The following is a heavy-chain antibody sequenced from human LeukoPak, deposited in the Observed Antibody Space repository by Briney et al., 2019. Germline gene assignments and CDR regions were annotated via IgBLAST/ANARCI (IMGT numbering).Heavy chain of an antibody. CDR3: ATSLSRLDYFDY. CDR1: AYSCPNVD. Sequence: ASVTISCETSAYSCPNVDINWMRHTTGPGRMWMGWMKPTSGHAGSARKFRGRVTMPWNTSISTAYMELSSLTSDDTAVYYCATSLSRLDYFDYWDQGTLVTVSS. V-gene: IGHV1-8*02. CDR2: MKPTSGHA. J-gene: IGHJ4*02. D-gene: IGHD3-9*01.